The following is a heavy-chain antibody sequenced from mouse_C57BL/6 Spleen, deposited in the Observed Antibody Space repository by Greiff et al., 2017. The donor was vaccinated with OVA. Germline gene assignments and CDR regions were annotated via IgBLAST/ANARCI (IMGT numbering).Heavy chain of an antibody. J-gene: IGHJ1*03. D-gene: IGHD1-1*01. V-gene: IGHV1-50*01. CDR1: GYTFTSYW. CDR2: IDPSDSYT. CDR3: ARERSYGSSSYWYFDV. Sequence: QVQLQQPGAELVKPGASVKLSCKASGYTFTSYWMQWVKQRPGQGLEWIGEIDPSDSYTNYNQKFKGKATLTVDTSSSTAYMQLSSLTSEDSAVYYCARERSYGSSSYWYFDVWGTGTTVTVSS.